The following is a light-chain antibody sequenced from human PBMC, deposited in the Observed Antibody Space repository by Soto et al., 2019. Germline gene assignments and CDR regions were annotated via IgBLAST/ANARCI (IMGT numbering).Light chain of an antibody. Sequence: QSVLTQPPSASGTPGQRATISCSGSSSNIGSNTVTWDQQLPGTAPKLLIYSNNQRPSGVPDRFSGAKSGTSASLAISGLQSEDEADYYCAAWDDSLNGPVFGGGTKLTVL. J-gene: IGLJ2*01. CDR3: AAWDDSLNGPV. CDR2: SNN. CDR1: SSNIGSNT. V-gene: IGLV1-44*01.